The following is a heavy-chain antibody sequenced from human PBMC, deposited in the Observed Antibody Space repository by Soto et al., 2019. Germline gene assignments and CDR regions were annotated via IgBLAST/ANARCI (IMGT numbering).Heavy chain of an antibody. CDR1: GFTFSSYA. V-gene: IGHV3-23*01. Sequence: GGSLRLSCAASGFTFSSYAMSWVRQAPGKGLEWVSAISGSGGSTYYADSVTGRFTISRDNSKNTLYLQMTSLRAEDTAVYYCAKAAYYFVMSGYYYGYYFDYWGQGTLXTVS. J-gene: IGHJ4*02. D-gene: IGHD3-22*01. CDR2: ISGSGGST. CDR3: AKAAYYFVMSGYYYGYYFDY.